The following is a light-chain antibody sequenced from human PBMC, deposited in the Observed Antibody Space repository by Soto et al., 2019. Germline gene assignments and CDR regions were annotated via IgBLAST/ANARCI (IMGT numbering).Light chain of an antibody. CDR1: QGISSY. CDR2: AAS. V-gene: IGKV1-9*01. Sequence: IQLTQSPSSLSASVGDRVTITCQASQGISSYLVWYQQKPGKAPKLLIYAASTLQSGVPSRFSGSGSGTDFTLTISSLQPEDFATYYCQQLNSYPLTFGGGTKVEIK. J-gene: IGKJ4*01. CDR3: QQLNSYPLT.